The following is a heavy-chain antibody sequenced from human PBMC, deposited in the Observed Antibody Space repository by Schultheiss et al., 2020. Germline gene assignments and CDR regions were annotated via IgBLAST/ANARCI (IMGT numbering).Heavy chain of an antibody. CDR1: GGSISSGGYY. V-gene: IGHV4-61*08. D-gene: IGHD2-15*01. CDR3: ARDVDGSGPGAFDI. CDR2: IYYSGST. Sequence: SETLSLTCTVSGGSISSGGYYWSWIRQHPGKGLEWIGYIYYSGSTNYNPSLKSRVTISVDTSKNQFSLKLSSVTAADTAVYYCARDVDGSGPGAFDIWGQGTMVTV. J-gene: IGHJ3*02.